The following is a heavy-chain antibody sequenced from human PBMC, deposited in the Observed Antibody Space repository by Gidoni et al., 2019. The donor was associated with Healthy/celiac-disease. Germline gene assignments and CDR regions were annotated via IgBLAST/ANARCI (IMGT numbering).Heavy chain of an antibody. CDR2: ISSNGGST. CDR1: GFTFSSYA. CDR3: VKEQHSSGGSWETYYYYGMDV. V-gene: IGHV3-64D*08. D-gene: IGHD2-15*01. J-gene: IGHJ6*02. Sequence: GFTFSSYAMHWGRQAPGKGLEYVSAISSNGGSTYYADSVKGRFTISRDNSKNTLYLQMSSLRAEDTAVYYCVKEQHSSGGSWETYYYYGMDVWDQGTTVTVSS.